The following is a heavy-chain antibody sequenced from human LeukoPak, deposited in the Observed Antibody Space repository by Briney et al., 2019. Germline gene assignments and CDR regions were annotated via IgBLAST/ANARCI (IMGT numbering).Heavy chain of an antibody. Sequence: SETLSLTCTVSGGSISSYYWSWLRQPPGKGLEWIGYIYYSGTTNYNPSLKSRVTTSVETSKNQFSLKLSSVTAADTAVYYCARDGSTSGYFDYWGQGTLVTVSS. V-gene: IGHV4-59*01. CDR2: IYYSGTT. CDR1: GGSISSYY. J-gene: IGHJ4*02. D-gene: IGHD6-6*01. CDR3: ARDGSTSGYFDY.